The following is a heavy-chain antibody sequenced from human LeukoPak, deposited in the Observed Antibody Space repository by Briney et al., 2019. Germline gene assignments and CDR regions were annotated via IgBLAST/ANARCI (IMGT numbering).Heavy chain of an antibody. J-gene: IGHJ6*02. Sequence: AGGSLRLSCAASRFTFSSYEMNWVRQAPGKGLEWVSYISSSGSTIYYADPVKGRFTIPRDNAKNSLYLQMNSLRAEDTAVYYCNGVGATKAWGYYYGMDVWGQGTTVTVSS. D-gene: IGHD1-26*01. V-gene: IGHV3-48*03. CDR3: NGVGATKAWGYYYGMDV. CDR2: ISSSGSTI. CDR1: RFTFSSYE.